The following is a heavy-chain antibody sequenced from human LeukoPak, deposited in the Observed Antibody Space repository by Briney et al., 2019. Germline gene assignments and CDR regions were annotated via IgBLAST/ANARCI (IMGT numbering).Heavy chain of an antibody. V-gene: IGHV3-23*01. J-gene: IGHJ4*02. D-gene: IGHD3-22*01. CDR3: AKWSAPYYDTSGTLDY. CDR1: GFTFSSDA. Sequence: RGPAGAASGFTFSSDAMSWVRQAPGKRLEWVSAISGSGGSTYYADSVKGRFTISRDNSKNTLYLQMNSLRAEDTAVYYCAKWSAPYYDTSGTLDYWAREPWSPSPQ. CDR2: ISGSGGST.